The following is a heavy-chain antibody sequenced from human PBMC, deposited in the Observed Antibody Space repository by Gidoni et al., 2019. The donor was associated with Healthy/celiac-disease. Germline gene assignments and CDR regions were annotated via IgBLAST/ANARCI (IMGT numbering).Heavy chain of an antibody. CDR2: IYYSGST. CDR1: GGSISSYY. D-gene: IGHD3-3*01. CDR3: ARLVGVDFWSGYFGY. J-gene: IGHJ4*02. Sequence: QVQLQESGPGLVKPSETLSLTCTVSGGSISSYYWSWIRQPPGKGLEWIGYIYYSGSTNYNPSLKSRVTISVDTSKNQFSLKLSSVTAADTAVYYCARLVGVDFWSGYFGYWGQGTLVTVSS. V-gene: IGHV4-59*08.